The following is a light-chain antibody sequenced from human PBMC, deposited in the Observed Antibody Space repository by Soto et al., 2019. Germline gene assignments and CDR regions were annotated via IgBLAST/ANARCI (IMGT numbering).Light chain of an antibody. CDR3: TSYTSSATYV. J-gene: IGLJ1*01. CDR2: EVS. CDR1: SSDVGGYNF. Sequence: QSVLTQPASVSGSPGQSITISCTGTSSDVGGYNFVSWYQQRPVKAPKLMIYEVSNRPSGVSNRFSGSKSGNTASLTISGLQPEDEADYYCTSYTSSATYVFGTGTKVTVL. V-gene: IGLV2-14*01.